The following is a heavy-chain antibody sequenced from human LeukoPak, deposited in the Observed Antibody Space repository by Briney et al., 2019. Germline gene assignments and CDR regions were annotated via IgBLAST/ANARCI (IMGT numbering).Heavy chain of an antibody. V-gene: IGHV1-8*01. Sequence: ASVKVSCKASGYTFTSYDINWVRQATGQGLEWMGWMNPNSGNTGYAQKFQGRVTTTRNTSISTAYMELSSLRSEDTAVYYCARGVQRLRYFDCGYWGQGTQVTVSS. D-gene: IGHD3-9*01. CDR3: ARGVQRLRYFDCGY. CDR2: MNPNSGNT. CDR1: GYTFTSYD. J-gene: IGHJ4*02.